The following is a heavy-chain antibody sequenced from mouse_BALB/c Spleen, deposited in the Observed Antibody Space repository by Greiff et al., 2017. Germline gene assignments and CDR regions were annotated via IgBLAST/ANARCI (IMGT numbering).Heavy chain of an antibody. CDR1: GFTFSSFG. CDR2: ISSGSSTI. Sequence: EVKLMESGGGLVQPGGSRKLSCAASGFTFSSFGMHWVRQAPEKGLEWVAYISSGSSTIYYADTVKGRFTISRDNPKNTLFLQMTSLRSEDTAMYYCAKCDGNWYFDVWGAGTTVTVSS. D-gene: IGHD2-3*01. V-gene: IGHV5-17*02. CDR3: AKCDGNWYFDV. J-gene: IGHJ1*01.